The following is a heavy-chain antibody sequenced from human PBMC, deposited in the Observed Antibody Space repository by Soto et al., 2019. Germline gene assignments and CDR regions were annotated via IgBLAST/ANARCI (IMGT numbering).Heavy chain of an antibody. Sequence: EVQLLESGGGLVQPGGSLRLSCAASGFTFSSYAMSWVRQAPGKGLEWVSAISGSGGSTYYADSVKGRFTISRDNSKNTLYLQMNSLRAEDTAVYYCAKDRYYDYIWGSYRSVSLFDYWGQETLVTVSS. CDR3: AKDRYYDYIWGSYRSVSLFDY. CDR1: GFTFSSYA. J-gene: IGHJ4*02. CDR2: ISGSGGST. D-gene: IGHD3-16*02. V-gene: IGHV3-23*01.